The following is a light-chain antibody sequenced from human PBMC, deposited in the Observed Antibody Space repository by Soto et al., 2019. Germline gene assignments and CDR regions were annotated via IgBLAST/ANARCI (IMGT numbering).Light chain of an antibody. V-gene: IGKV3-15*01. CDR1: QTVSSN. CDR2: DAT. CDR3: QQYNSWHPQWT. Sequence: EIXMTQSPATLSVSPGESATLSCRASQTVSSNLAWYLQKPGQAPRLLIYDATTRATGIPARFSGSGSVTEFTLTISSLESEDSALYYCQQYNSWHPQWTFGKGTKVDIK. J-gene: IGKJ1*01.